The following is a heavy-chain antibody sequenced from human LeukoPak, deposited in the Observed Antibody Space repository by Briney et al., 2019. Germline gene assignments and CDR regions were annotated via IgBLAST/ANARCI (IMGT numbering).Heavy chain of an antibody. J-gene: IGHJ4*02. V-gene: IGHV4-39*01. Sequence: SETLSLTCTVSVGSISSSSYYWGWVRQPPGRGLEWIGSIYYSGSTYYNPSLKSRVTISVDTSKNQSSLKLSSVTAADTAVYYCARNDNSGSDYWGQGTLVTVSS. CDR1: VGSISSSSYY. D-gene: IGHD1-1*01. CDR2: IYYSGST. CDR3: ARNDNSGSDY.